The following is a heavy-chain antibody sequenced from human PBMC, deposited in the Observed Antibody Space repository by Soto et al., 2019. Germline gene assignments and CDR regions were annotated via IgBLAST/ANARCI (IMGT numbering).Heavy chain of an antibody. Sequence: LRLSWAASGFTFSSYGMHWVRQAPGKGLEWVAVIWYDGSNKYYADSVKGRFTISRDNSKNTLYLQMNSLRAEDTAVYYCARVSITGTTEADYWGQGTLVTVSS. D-gene: IGHD1-7*01. V-gene: IGHV3-33*01. CDR3: ARVSITGTTEADY. CDR1: GFTFSSYG. CDR2: IWYDGSNK. J-gene: IGHJ4*02.